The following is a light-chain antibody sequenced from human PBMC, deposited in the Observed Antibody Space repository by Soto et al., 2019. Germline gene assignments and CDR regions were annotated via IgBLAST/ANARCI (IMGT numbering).Light chain of an antibody. J-gene: IGLJ2*01. V-gene: IGLV1-51*01. CDR1: SSNIGNNY. CDR3: GTWDSSLIAAV. Sequence: QSALTQPPSVSAAPGQKVTISCSGSSSNIGNNYVSWYQQLPGTAPKLLIYDNNKRPSGIPDRFSGSKSDTSATLGITGLQTGDEADYYCGTWDSSLIAAVFGGGTKLTVL. CDR2: DNN.